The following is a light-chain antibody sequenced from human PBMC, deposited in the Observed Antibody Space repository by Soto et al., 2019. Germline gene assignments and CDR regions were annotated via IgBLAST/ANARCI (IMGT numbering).Light chain of an antibody. CDR2: AAS. V-gene: IGKV1-27*01. CDR3: QKYNSARWT. Sequence: DIQMTQSPSSLSASVGDRVTITCRASQGISNYLVWYQQIPGKVPRLLIYAASTLQSGVPSRFSGSGSGTDFTLTISSLLPEDVATYYCQKYNSARWTFGLGTKVEIK. J-gene: IGKJ1*01. CDR1: QGISNY.